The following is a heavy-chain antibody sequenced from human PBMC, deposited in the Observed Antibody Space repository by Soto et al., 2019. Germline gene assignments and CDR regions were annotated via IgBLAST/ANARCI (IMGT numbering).Heavy chain of an antibody. CDR1: GFTFSSYG. V-gene: IGHV3-33*01. CDR2: IWYDGSNK. D-gene: IGHD3-3*01. Sequence: PGWALRLSCAASGFTFSSYGMHWVRQAPGKGLERVAVIWYDGSNKYYADSVKGRFTISRDNSKNTLYLQMNSLRAEDTAVYYCAREGLFLEWLLYGPNYGMDVWGQGTTVTVSS. J-gene: IGHJ6*02. CDR3: AREGLFLEWLLYGPNYGMDV.